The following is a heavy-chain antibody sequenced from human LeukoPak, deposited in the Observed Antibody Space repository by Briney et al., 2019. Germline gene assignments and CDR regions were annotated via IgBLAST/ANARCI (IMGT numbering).Heavy chain of an antibody. CDR2: IYYSGST. V-gene: IGHV4-34*01. CDR3: ARRLSEDGYNAKYWYFDL. J-gene: IGHJ2*01. D-gene: IGHD5-24*01. Sequence: SETLSLTCAVYGGSFIGYYWSWIRQPPGKGLEWIGSIYYSGSTYYNPSLKSRVTISVDTSKNQFSLKLSSVTAADTAVYYCARRLSEDGYNAKYWYFDLWGRGTLVTVSS. CDR1: GGSFIGYY.